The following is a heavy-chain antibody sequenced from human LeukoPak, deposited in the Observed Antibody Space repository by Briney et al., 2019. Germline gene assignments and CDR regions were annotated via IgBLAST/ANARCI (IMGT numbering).Heavy chain of an antibody. CDR2: IDPSDSYT. CDR1: GYSFTSYW. V-gene: IGHV5-10-1*01. Sequence: PGESLKISCKGSGYSFTSYWISWVRQMPGKGLEWMGRIDPSDSYTNYSPSFQGHVTISADMSISTAYLQWSSLKASDTAMYYCARHTSSCNEGDDYWGQGTLVTVSS. CDR3: ARHTSSCNEGDDY. J-gene: IGHJ4*02. D-gene: IGHD6-13*01.